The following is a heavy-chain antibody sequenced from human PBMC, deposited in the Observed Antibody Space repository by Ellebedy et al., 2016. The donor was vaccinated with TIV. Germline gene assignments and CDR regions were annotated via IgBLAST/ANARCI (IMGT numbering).Heavy chain of an antibody. V-gene: IGHV3-23*01. J-gene: IGHJ6*02. Sequence: GESLKISXAVSGFTFSSFVMRWVRQAPGKGLEWLSSITSTGGSTYYADSVRGRFTISRDNANNALYLQMDSLTAEDTAVYYCATFRKYYYNGLDVWGPGTTVTVS. CDR3: ATFRKYYYNGLDV. CDR1: GFTFSSFV. CDR2: ITSTGGST. D-gene: IGHD1-14*01.